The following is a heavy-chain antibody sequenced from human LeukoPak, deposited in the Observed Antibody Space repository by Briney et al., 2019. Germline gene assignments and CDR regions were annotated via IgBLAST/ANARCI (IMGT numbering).Heavy chain of an antibody. D-gene: IGHD3-22*01. Sequence: GGSLRLSCAASGFTFSSYWMHWVRQAPGKGLVWVSRIKSDGSTNYADPVKGRFTISRDNAKNTVSLQMNSLRAEDTGVYFCARAPSEIGGYYPEYFRHWGQGTLVTVSS. V-gene: IGHV3-74*01. CDR2: IKSDGST. CDR3: ARAPSEIGGYYPEYFRH. J-gene: IGHJ1*01. CDR1: GFTFSSYW.